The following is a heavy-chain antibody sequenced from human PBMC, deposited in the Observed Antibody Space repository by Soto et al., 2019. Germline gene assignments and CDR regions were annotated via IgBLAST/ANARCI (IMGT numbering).Heavy chain of an antibody. Sequence: SATLSLTCDVSGGSISNSNWWSWVRQPPGKGLEWIGEIYHSGNTHYNPSLKSRVTISVDKSNNQFSLKLNSVTAADTAVYYCARDLGDRTGYYYQGGSAFDIWGHGTMVTVSS. CDR2: IYHSGNT. CDR3: ARDLGDRTGYYYQGGSAFDI. J-gene: IGHJ3*02. V-gene: IGHV4-4*02. D-gene: IGHD3-9*01. CDR1: GGSISNSNW.